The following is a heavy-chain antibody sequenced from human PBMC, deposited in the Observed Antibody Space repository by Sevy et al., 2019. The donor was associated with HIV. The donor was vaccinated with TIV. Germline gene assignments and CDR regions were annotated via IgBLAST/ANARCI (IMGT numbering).Heavy chain of an antibody. D-gene: IGHD4-17*01. CDR3: ARDHVKDGDLGDYYYYAMDV. J-gene: IGHJ6*02. CDR1: GFTISDYY. CDR2: ISGSGDTI. Sequence: GGSLRLSCAASGFTISDYYMSWIRQAPGKGLEWLSYISGSGDTIYYAGSVKGRFTISRDNAKNSLYLQMNSLRAEDTAVYYCARDHVKDGDLGDYYYYAMDVWGQGTSVTVSS. V-gene: IGHV3-11*01.